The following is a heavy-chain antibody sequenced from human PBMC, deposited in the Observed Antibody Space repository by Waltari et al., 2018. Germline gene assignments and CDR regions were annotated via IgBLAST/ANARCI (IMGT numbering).Heavy chain of an antibody. CDR2: IYHSGST. CDR3: ARDVAVAAPNWFDP. D-gene: IGHD6-19*01. V-gene: IGHV4-38-2*02. Sequence: QVQLQESGPGLVKPSETLSLTCAVSGYSISSGYYWGWIRQPPGKGLEWIGSIYHSGSTYYNPSLKSRVTISVDTSKNQFSLKLSSVTAADTAVYYCARDVAVAAPNWFDPWGQGTLVTVSS. CDR1: GYSISSGYY. J-gene: IGHJ5*02.